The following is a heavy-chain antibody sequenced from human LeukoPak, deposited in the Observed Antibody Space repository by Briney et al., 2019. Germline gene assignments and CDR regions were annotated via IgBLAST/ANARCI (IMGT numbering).Heavy chain of an antibody. CDR3: GRTTGLVRRIDY. Sequence: PSETLSLTCTVSGGSSSSFSFYWGWIRQPPGKGLEWIGSILYSGSTYYNPSLKSRVAMSVDTSNKQFSLNLSSVTAADTAVYYCGRTTGLVRRIDYWGQRTLVTFSS. D-gene: IGHD2/OR15-2a*01. CDR1: GGSSSSFSFY. J-gene: IGHJ4*02. CDR2: ILYSGST. V-gene: IGHV4-39*01.